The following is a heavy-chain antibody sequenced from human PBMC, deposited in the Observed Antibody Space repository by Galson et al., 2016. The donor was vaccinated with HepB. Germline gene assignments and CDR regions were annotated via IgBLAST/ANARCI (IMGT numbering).Heavy chain of an antibody. V-gene: IGHV3-21*01. J-gene: IGHJ6*02. Sequence: SLRLSCAGSGFTFNYDMNWVRQAPGRGLEWVSYINHISSHIYYAAAVRGRFTVSRDNAKNSLFLEMNSLTAEDTALYFCARDQSAAARNGGMDVWGPGTMVTVSS. CDR1: GFTFNYD. D-gene: IGHD6-13*01. CDR2: INHISSHI. CDR3: ARDQSAAARNGGMDV.